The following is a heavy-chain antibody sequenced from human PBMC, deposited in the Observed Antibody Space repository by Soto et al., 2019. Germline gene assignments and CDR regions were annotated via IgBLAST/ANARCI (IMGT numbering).Heavy chain of an antibody. CDR3: AKDHLHGSSGI. J-gene: IGHJ4*02. D-gene: IGHD3-22*01. CDR1: GFTFSSYG. V-gene: IGHV3-30*18. Sequence: PGGSLRLSCAASGFTFSSYGMHWVRQAPGKGLEWVAVISYDGSNKYYADSVKGRFTISRDNSKNTLYLQMNSLRAEDTAVYYCAKDHLHGSSGIWGQGTLVTVSS. CDR2: ISYDGSNK.